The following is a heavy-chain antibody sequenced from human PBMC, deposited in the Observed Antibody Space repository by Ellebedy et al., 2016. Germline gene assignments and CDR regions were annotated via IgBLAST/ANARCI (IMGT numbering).Heavy chain of an antibody. CDR2: ISHDGSDQ. D-gene: IGHD3/OR15-3a*01. J-gene: IGHJ6*02. Sequence: GGSLRLSXVASGFTFSSFGMHWVRQAPGKGLEGVSLISHDGSDQYYGDSVMGRFTISRVNSKNTLYLSMNSLRAEDTAVYYCTKAGTGLGWSDFFPYVYYYGLDVWGQGTTVTVSS. CDR1: GFTFSSFG. V-gene: IGHV3-30*18. CDR3: TKAGTGLGWSDFFPYVYYYGLDV.